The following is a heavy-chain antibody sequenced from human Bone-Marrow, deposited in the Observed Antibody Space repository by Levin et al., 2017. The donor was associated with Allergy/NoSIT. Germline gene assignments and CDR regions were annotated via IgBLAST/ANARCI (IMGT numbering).Heavy chain of an antibody. V-gene: IGHV3-30-3*01. Sequence: GGSLRLSCAASGFTFSSYAMHWVRQAPGKGLEWVAVISYDGSNKYYADSVKGRFTISRDNSKNTLYLQMNSLRAEDTAVYYCAVESGSSPFDYWGQGTLVTVSS. D-gene: IGHD1-26*01. J-gene: IGHJ4*02. CDR2: ISYDGSNK. CDR1: GFTFSSYA. CDR3: AVESGSSPFDY.